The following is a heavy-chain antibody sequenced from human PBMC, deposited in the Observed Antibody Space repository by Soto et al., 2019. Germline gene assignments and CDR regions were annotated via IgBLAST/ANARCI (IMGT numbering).Heavy chain of an antibody. CDR3: TRGGGDDSGGNHR. CDR2: IYPGDSDT. D-gene: IGHD4-17*01. V-gene: IGHV5-51*01. J-gene: IGHJ5*02. CDR1: GYSYTSYW. Sequence: GESLKISCKGSGYSYTSYWIGWVRQTPGKGLEWMGIIYPGDSDTRYSPSFQGQVTISVDKSISTAYLQWSSLMASDTAIYYCTRGGGDDSGGNHRWGQGTQVTVSS.